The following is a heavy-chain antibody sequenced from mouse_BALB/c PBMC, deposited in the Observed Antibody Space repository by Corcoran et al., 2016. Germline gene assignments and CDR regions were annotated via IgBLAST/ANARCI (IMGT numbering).Heavy chain of an antibody. V-gene: IGHV1S136*01. Sequence: EVQLQQSGPELVKPGASVKMSCKASGYTFTSYVMHWVKQKPGQGLEWIGYINPYNDGTKYNEKFKGKATLTSDKSSSTAYMELSSLTSEDSAVYYCAGITTAPNFDYWGQGTTLTVSS. CDR2: INPYNDGT. D-gene: IGHD1-2*01. J-gene: IGHJ2*01. CDR3: AGITTAPNFDY. CDR1: GYTFTSYV.